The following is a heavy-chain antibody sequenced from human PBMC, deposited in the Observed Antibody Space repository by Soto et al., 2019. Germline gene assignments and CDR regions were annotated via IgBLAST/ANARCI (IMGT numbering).Heavy chain of an antibody. CDR2: INPNSGGT. V-gene: IGHV1-2*04. D-gene: IGHD5-18*01. J-gene: IGHJ6*02. Sequence: QVQLVQSGAEVKKPGASVKVSCKASGYTFTGYYMHWVRQAPGQGLEWMGWINPNSGGTNYAQKFQGWVTMPRDTSISTAYMELSRLRSDDTAVYYCARDVTAMVRGYYYYGMDVWGQGTTVTVSS. CDR1: GYTFTGYY. CDR3: ARDVTAMVRGYYYYGMDV.